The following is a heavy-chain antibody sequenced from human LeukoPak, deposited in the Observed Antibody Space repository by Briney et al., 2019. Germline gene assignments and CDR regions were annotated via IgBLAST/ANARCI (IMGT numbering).Heavy chain of an antibody. J-gene: IGHJ4*02. Sequence: GGSLRLSCAASGFTFSSYEMNWVRQAPGKGLEWVANIQSDGSEKYYVDSVKGRFTISRDNAKNSLYLQMNSLSAEDTAVYYCARGLTAVAYWGQGTLVTVSS. V-gene: IGHV3-7*05. D-gene: IGHD4-23*01. CDR2: IQSDGSEK. CDR3: ARGLTAVAY. CDR1: GFTFSSYE.